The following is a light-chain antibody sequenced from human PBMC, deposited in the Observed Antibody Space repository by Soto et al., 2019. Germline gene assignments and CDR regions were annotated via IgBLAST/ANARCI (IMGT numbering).Light chain of an antibody. CDR1: QSVSSNS. CDR3: QQYGSSLIT. CDR2: GAS. V-gene: IGKV3-20*01. J-gene: IGKJ5*01. Sequence: EIVLTQSPGTLSLSPGERATLSCRASQSVSSNSLAWYHQKPGQPPRLLMYGASSRATGIPDRFSGSGSGTDFTLTISRLEPEDFAMYYCQQYGSSLITFGQGTRPEIK.